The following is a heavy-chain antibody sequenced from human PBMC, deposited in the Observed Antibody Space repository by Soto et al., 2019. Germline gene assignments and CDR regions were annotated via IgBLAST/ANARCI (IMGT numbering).Heavy chain of an antibody. D-gene: IGHD4-17*01. CDR3: ARATVTPASGWFDP. V-gene: IGHV4-61*01. J-gene: IGHJ5*02. CDR1: GGSVSSGSYY. Sequence: QVQLQESGPGLVKPSETLSLTCTVSGGSVSSGSYYWSWIRQPPGKGLEWIGYIYYSGSTNYNPSLKSRVTLSVDTSKNQFSLKLSSVTAADTAVYYCARATVTPASGWFDPWGQGTLVTVSS. CDR2: IYYSGST.